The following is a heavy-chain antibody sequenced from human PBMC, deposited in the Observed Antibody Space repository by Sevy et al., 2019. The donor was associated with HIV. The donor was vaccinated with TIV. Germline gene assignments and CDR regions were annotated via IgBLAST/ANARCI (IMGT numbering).Heavy chain of an antibody. CDR2: ISSSSSYI. CDR3: ARGSGYDLRNWFDP. Sequence: GGSLRLSCAASGFTFSSYSMNWVRQAPGKGLEWVSSISSSSSYIYYADSMKGRFTIARDNAKNSLYLQMNSLRAEDTAVYYCARGSGYDLRNWFDPWGQGTLVTVSS. J-gene: IGHJ5*02. CDR1: GFTFSSYS. V-gene: IGHV3-21*01. D-gene: IGHD5-12*01.